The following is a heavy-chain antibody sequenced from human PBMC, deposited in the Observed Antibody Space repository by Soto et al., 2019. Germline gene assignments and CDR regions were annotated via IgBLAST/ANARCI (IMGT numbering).Heavy chain of an antibody. CDR1: GYTFTNYG. Sequence: QVQLVQSGAEVKKPGASVKVSCKASGYTFTNYGISWVRQAPGQGLDWMGWISAYSGNTNYAQDLQDRVTMTTDTSTNTAYMEVRSLRSDDTAVYYCARSGQNWNYILDYWGQGTLVTVSS. V-gene: IGHV1-18*01. J-gene: IGHJ4*02. CDR3: ARSGQNWNYILDY. D-gene: IGHD1-7*01. CDR2: ISAYSGNT.